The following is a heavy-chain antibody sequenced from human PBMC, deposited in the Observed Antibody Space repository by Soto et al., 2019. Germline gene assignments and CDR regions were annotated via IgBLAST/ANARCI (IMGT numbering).Heavy chain of an antibody. V-gene: IGHV3-33*01. D-gene: IGHD2-2*01. Sequence: QVQLVESGGGVVQPGRSLRLSCAAPGFTFSSYGMHWVRQAPGKGLEWVAVIWSGGSNENYADSVKGRFTISRDNSKNMLYLQMNSLRAEDTAVYYCARGPGTSYFDYWGQGSLVTVSS. J-gene: IGHJ4*02. CDR3: ARGPGTSYFDY. CDR2: IWSGGSNE. CDR1: GFTFSSYG.